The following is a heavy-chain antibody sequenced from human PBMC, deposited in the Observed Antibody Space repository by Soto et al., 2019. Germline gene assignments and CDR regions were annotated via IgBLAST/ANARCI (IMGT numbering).Heavy chain of an antibody. V-gene: IGHV2-5*02. Sequence: ITLKESGPPLVKPTQTLTPTCSLSGFSLTANGVGVGWVLQPPGLALEWLAMVYWDDDKPYSASLRSRLSITKDTSKSQVVLTMTNMDPVDTGTYYCATLTGSHWGQGALVTVSS. CDR1: GFSLTANGVG. D-gene: IGHD3-9*01. CDR3: ATLTGSH. CDR2: VYWDDDK. J-gene: IGHJ4*02.